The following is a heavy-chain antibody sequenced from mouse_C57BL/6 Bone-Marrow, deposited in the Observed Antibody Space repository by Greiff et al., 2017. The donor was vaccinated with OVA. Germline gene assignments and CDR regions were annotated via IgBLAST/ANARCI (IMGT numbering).Heavy chain of an antibody. CDR3: TTCGPFAY. CDR2: IDPENGDT. V-gene: IGHV14-4*01. Sequence: VQLQQSGAELVRPGASVKLSCTASGFNIKDDYMHWVKQRPEQGLEWIGWIDPENGDTEYASKFQGKATITADTSSNTAYLQLSSLTSEDTAVYYCTTCGPFAYWGQGTLVTVSA. J-gene: IGHJ3*01. CDR1: GFNIKDDY. D-gene: IGHD1-1*02.